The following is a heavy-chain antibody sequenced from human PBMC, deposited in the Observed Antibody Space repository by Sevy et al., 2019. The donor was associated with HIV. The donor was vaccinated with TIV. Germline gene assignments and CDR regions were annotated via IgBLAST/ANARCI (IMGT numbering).Heavy chain of an antibody. J-gene: IGHJ5*02. V-gene: IGHV5-51*01. D-gene: IGHD2-2*01. CDR2: IYPGDSDT. CDR1: GYSFTSYW. CDR3: ARLVCSSTSCYLFDP. Sequence: GESLKISCKGSGYSFTSYWIGWVRQMPGKGLEWMGIIYPGDSDTRYSPSFQGQVTISADKSISTAYLQWSSLKASDTAMYYCARLVCSSTSCYLFDPWGQGTLVTVSS.